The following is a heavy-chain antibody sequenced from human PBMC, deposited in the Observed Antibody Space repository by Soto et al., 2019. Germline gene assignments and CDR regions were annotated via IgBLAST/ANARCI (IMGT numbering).Heavy chain of an antibody. D-gene: IGHD3-3*01. Sequence: GGSLRLSCAASGFTFSIYAMSWVRQSPGKGLEWVSAISGSGGSTYYADSVKGRFTISRDNSKNTLYLQVNSLRAEATAVYYCAPGKNEAGSGYYYYYYMAVWGNGTTVTVSS. CDR1: GFTFSIYA. CDR2: ISGSGGST. V-gene: IGHV3-23*01. CDR3: APGKNEAGSGYYYYYYMAV. J-gene: IGHJ6*03.